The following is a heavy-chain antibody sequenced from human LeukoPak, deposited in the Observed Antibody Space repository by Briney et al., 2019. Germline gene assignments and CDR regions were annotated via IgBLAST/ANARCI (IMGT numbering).Heavy chain of an antibody. V-gene: IGHV1-18*01. J-gene: IGHJ5*02. CDR1: GYTLTNYG. CDR2: ISTYNGNT. D-gene: IGHD3-10*01. CDR3: ARRELLRFDP. Sequence: ASVKVSCKASGYTLTNYGISWVRQAPGQGLEWMGGISTYNGNTDYAQKLQGRVTLTTDTSTSTAYMELRSLRSDDTAVYYCARRELLRFDPWGQGSLVTVSS.